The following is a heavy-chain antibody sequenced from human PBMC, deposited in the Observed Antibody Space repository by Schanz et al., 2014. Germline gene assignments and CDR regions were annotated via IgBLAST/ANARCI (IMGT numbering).Heavy chain of an antibody. Sequence: QVQLQASGPGLVKPSETLSLTCTVSGGSMSGYHWIWIRQPPGRGLEWIGHIYYSGGTHYNPSLESRVTISIDMSKSQFSLTLSTVIAADTAIYFCARGAAAGIYNWFNPWGQGTLLAVSS. CDR2: IYYSGGT. J-gene: IGHJ5*02. CDR1: GGSMSGYH. D-gene: IGHD6-13*01. CDR3: ARGAAAGIYNWFNP. V-gene: IGHV4-59*01.